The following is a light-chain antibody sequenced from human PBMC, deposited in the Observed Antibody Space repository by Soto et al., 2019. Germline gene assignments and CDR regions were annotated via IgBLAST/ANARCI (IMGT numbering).Light chain of an antibody. Sequence: DIQMTHSPSTLSASVGDRVTITCRASQSISSWLAWYQQKPGKAPKLLIYDASSLESGVPSRFSGSGSGTEFTLTISNLQPEDFATYYCQQYNSYPKTFGQGTKVDIK. CDR3: QQYNSYPKT. J-gene: IGKJ1*01. CDR1: QSISSW. CDR2: DAS. V-gene: IGKV1-5*01.